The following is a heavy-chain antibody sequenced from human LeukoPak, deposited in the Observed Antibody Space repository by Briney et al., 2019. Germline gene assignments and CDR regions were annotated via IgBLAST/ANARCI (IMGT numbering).Heavy chain of an antibody. CDR2: TCYRSKWNN. CDR3: ARGRNSGFDY. Sequence: SQTLSLTCAISGDRVSGNSAVAWNWLRQSPSRGLEWLGRTCYRSKWNNDYAVSVKSRITINPDTSKNQFSLHLNSVTPEDTAVYYCARGRNSGFDYWGQGTLVTVSS. V-gene: IGHV6-1*01. J-gene: IGHJ4*02. D-gene: IGHD2/OR15-2a*01. CDR1: GDRVSGNSAVA.